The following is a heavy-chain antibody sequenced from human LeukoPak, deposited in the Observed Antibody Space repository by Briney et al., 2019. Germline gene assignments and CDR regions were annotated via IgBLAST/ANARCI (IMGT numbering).Heavy chain of an antibody. J-gene: IGHJ6*03. CDR2: ISAYNGNT. CDR3: ARLRVSGSYYNVGSRYYYYYMDV. CDR1: GYTFTSYG. V-gene: IGHV1-18*01. Sequence: ASVKVSCKASGYTFTSYGISWVRQAPGQGLEWMGLISAYNGNTNYAQKLQGRVTMTTDTSTSTAYMELRSLRSDDTAVYYCARLRVSGSYYNVGSRYYYYYMDVWGKGTTVTVSS. D-gene: IGHD3-10*01.